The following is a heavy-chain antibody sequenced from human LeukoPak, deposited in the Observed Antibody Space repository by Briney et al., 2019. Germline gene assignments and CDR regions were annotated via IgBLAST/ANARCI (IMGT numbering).Heavy chain of an antibody. Sequence: SGTLSLTCTVSGGSISSGDYYWSWIRQPPGKGLEWIGYIYYSGSTYYNPSLKRRVTISVDTSKNQFSLKLSSVTAADTAVYYCARDVRFLEWLSPWGQGTLVTVSS. V-gene: IGHV4-30-4*08. CDR1: GGSISSGDYY. J-gene: IGHJ5*02. CDR3: ARDVRFLEWLSP. CDR2: IYYSGST. D-gene: IGHD3-3*01.